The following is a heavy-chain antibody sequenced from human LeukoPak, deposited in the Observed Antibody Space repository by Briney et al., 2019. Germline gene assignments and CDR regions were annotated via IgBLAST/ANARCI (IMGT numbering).Heavy chain of an antibody. V-gene: IGHV3-30-3*01. CDR1: GFTFSSYA. Sequence: GRSLRLSCAASGFTFSSYAMHWVRQAPGKGLEWVAVISYDGSNKYYADSVKGRFTISRDNSKNTLYLQMNSLRAGDTAVYYCAREGSMTPRAFDYWGQGTLVTVSS. CDR3: AREGSMTPRAFDY. D-gene: IGHD3-16*01. CDR2: ISYDGSNK. J-gene: IGHJ4*02.